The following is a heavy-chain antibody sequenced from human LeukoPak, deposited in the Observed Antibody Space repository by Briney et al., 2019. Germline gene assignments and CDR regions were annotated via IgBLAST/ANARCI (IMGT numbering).Heavy chain of an antibody. Sequence: KPGGSLRLSCAASGITFSNAGMSWVRQAPGKGREWVGRIKGRTDGATTDYAAPVKGRFTISRDDSIHTLYLQMNSLTSEDTAVYYCTTHPAYSSSCHDFWGQGTLVTVSS. CDR3: TTHPAYSSSCHDF. J-gene: IGHJ4*02. V-gene: IGHV3-15*01. CDR1: GITFSNAG. D-gene: IGHD6-13*01. CDR2: IKGRTDGATT.